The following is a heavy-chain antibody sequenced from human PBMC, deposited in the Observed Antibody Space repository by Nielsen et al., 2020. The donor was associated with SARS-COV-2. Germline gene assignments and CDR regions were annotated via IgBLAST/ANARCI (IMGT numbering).Heavy chain of an antibody. D-gene: IGHD6-13*01. CDR1: GFTFSSYG. J-gene: IGHJ4*02. V-gene: IGHV3-30*03. Sequence: GESLKISCAASGFTFSSYGMHWVRQAPGKGLEWVAVISYDGSNKYYADSVKGRFTISRDNAKNSLYLQMNSLRAEDTAVYYCARGEPGIAAAGGYWGQGTLVTVSS. CDR2: ISYDGSNK. CDR3: ARGEPGIAAAGGY.